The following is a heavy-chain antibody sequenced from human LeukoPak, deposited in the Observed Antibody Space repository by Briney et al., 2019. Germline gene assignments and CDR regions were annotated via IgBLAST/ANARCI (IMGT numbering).Heavy chain of an antibody. V-gene: IGHV4-39*01. Sequence: PSETLSLTCTVSGGSISSSSYYWGWIRQPPGKGLEWIGSIYYSGSTYYNPPLKSRVTISVDTSKNQFSLKLSSVTAADTAVYYCARRRSGWYFDYWGQGTLVTVSS. CDR3: ARRRSGWYFDY. CDR2: IYYSGST. D-gene: IGHD6-19*01. J-gene: IGHJ4*02. CDR1: GGSISSSSYY.